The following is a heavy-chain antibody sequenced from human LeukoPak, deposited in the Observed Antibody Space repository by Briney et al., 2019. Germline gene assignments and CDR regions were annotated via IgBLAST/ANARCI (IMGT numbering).Heavy chain of an antibody. J-gene: IGHJ4*02. CDR1: GYTSYY. V-gene: IGHV1-46*01. CDR3: ARDRDDDILTGYPDYSFDY. CDR2: INPSGGSI. D-gene: IGHD3-9*01. Sequence: ASVKVSCEASGYTSYYMHWVRQAPGQGLEWMGIINPSGGSITYAQKFQGRVTMTRDTSTSTVYMELSRLRSEDTAVYYCARDRDDDILTGYPDYSFDYWGQGTLVTVSS.